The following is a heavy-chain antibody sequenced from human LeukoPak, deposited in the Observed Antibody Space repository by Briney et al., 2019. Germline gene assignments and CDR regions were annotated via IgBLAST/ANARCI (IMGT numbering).Heavy chain of an antibody. J-gene: IGHJ4*02. CDR2: INPSGGST. CDR3: VRGNITTAHDY. V-gene: IGHV1-46*01. Sequence: GASVKVSCKASGYTFTSYYMHWVRQAPGQGLEWMGIINPSGGSTSYAQKFQGRVTMTRDMSTSTVYMELSSLRSEDTAVYYCVRGNITTAHDYWGQGTLVTVSS. D-gene: IGHD3-22*01. CDR1: GYTFTSYY.